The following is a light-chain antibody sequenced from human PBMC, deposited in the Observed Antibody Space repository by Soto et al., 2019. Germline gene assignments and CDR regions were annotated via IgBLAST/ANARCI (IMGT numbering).Light chain of an antibody. V-gene: IGLV2-11*01. CDR3: CSYAGNSLWV. J-gene: IGLJ3*02. CDR2: DVI. Sequence: QSALTQPRSVSGSPGQSVTISCTGTSSDVGGSNLVSWYQQHAGRAPKLVIYDVIKRPSGVPDRFSGSKSGNTASLTISGLQVEDEADYYCCSYAGNSLWVXXGGTKLTVL. CDR1: SSDVGGSNL.